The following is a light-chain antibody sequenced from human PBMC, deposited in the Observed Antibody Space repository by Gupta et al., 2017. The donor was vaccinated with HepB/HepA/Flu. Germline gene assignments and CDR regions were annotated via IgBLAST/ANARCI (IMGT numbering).Light chain of an antibody. V-gene: IGKV3-15*01. CDR2: GAS. CDR3: QQYNNWPPPWT. CDR1: QSVSIN. Sequence: IVMTQSPVTLSVSRGERATLSCRASQSVSINLAWYQQKPGQAPRLLIYGASTRATGTPARFSGSGSGTEFTLTISSLQSEDFAIYYCQQYNNWPPPWTFGLGTKVEIK. J-gene: IGKJ1*01.